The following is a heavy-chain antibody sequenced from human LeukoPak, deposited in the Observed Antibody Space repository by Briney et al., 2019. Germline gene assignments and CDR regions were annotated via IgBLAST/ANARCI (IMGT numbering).Heavy chain of an antibody. Sequence: ASVKVSCKASGYTFTGYYMHWVRQAPGQGLEWMGWISPNSGGTNYAQKFQGWVTMTRDTSISTAYMELSRLRSDDTAVYYCARELYSGGFDYWGQGTLVTVSS. V-gene: IGHV1-2*04. CDR1: GYTFTGYY. D-gene: IGHD3-16*01. CDR3: ARELYSGGFDY. J-gene: IGHJ4*02. CDR2: ISPNSGGT.